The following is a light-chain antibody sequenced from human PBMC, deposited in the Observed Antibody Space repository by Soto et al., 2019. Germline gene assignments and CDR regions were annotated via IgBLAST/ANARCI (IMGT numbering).Light chain of an antibody. J-gene: IGKJ2*03. CDR2: CAS. Sequence: EMVLPQSPGTLSLSPGERATLSCRASKSVSSIYLAWYQQKPGQATRLLIYCASSRATGITDRFSGSGSGTGFTLTISRLEPEDIAVYYCQHYGSSSYSFGQGTELEMK. V-gene: IGKV3-20*01. CDR1: KSVSSIY. CDR3: QHYGSSSYS.